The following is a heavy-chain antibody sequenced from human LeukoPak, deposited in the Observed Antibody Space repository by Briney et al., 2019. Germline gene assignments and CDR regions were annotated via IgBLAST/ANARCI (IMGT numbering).Heavy chain of an antibody. CDR3: AKAGAARSRYYYYYMDV. V-gene: IGHV3-30*18. CDR2: ISYDGSNK. Sequence: GGSLRLSCAASGFTFSNSDMHWVRQAPGKGLEWVAVISYDGSNKYYADSVKGRFTISRDNSKNTLYLQMNSLRAEDTAVYYCAKAGAARSRYYYYYMDVWGKGTTVTVSS. D-gene: IGHD6-6*01. CDR1: GFTFSNSD. J-gene: IGHJ6*03.